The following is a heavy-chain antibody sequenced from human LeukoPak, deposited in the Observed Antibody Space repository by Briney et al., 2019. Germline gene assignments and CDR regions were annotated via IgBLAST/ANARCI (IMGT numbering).Heavy chain of an antibody. CDR2: IIPNNGGT. D-gene: IGHD3-3*01. J-gene: IGHJ4*02. CDR1: GYTFTDYY. V-gene: IGHV1-2*02. CDR3: ARAGCLECLVQTLDC. Sequence: WASVKVSCKASGYTFTDYYMHWVRQAPGQGLEWMGWIIPNNGGTYYAQKFQGRVTMTRGTSISTLYMELSRLRSDDTAVYYCARAGCLECLVQTLDCWGQGTLVTVSS.